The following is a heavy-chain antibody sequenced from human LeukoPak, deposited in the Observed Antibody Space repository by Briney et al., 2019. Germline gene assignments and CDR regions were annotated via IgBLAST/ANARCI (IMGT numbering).Heavy chain of an antibody. V-gene: IGHV3-21*01. D-gene: IGHD3-3*01. J-gene: IGHJ4*02. CDR3: ARGNFWSGYYTRGVDY. CDR1: GFTFSSYS. CDR2: ISSSSSYI. Sequence: GGSLRLSCAASGFTFSSYSMNWVRQAPGEGLEWVSSISSSSSYIYYADSVKGRFTISRDNAKNSLYLQMNSLRAEDTAVYYCARGNFWSGYYTRGVDYWGQGTLVTVSS.